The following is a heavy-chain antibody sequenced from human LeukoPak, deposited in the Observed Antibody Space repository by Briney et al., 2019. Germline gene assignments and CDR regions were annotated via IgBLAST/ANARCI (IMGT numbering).Heavy chain of an antibody. CDR1: GGSISSTTSY. V-gene: IGHV4-39*01. Sequence: SETLSLTCAVSGGSISSTTSYWGWIRQPPGKGLEWIGRIYYSGSTFYNPSLKSRVTTSVDTSKNQLSLRLSSVTAADTAVYYCARHGSTDYFDYWGQGTLVTVSS. CDR2: IYYSGST. CDR3: ARHGSTDYFDY. J-gene: IGHJ4*02. D-gene: IGHD2-2*03.